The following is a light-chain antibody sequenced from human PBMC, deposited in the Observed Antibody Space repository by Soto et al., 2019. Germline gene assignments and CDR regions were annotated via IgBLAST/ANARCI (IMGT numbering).Light chain of an antibody. Sequence: QSVLTQPPSASGTPGQRVTISCSGSSSNIGSNFVYWYQQFPGTAPKLLIYRNNQRPSAVPDRFSGSKSGTSAALAISGRPSEDEADYYCAASDDSLSGWVFGGGTQLTVL. CDR1: SSNIGSNF. CDR2: RNN. V-gene: IGLV1-47*01. J-gene: IGLJ3*02. CDR3: AASDDSLSGWV.